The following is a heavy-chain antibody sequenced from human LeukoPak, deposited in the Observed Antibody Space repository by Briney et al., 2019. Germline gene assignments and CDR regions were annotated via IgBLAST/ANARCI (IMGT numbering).Heavy chain of an antibody. CDR1: GFTFSSYS. D-gene: IGHD1-26*01. CDR2: ISSSSSYI. CDR3: ASFLSGSYKEPFDY. V-gene: IGHV3-21*01. J-gene: IGHJ4*02. Sequence: PGGSLRLSCAASGFTFSSYSMNWVRQAPGKGLEWVSSISSSSSYIYYADSVKGRFTIPRDNAKNSLYLQMNSLRAEDTAVYYCASFLSGSYKEPFDYWGQGTLVTVSS.